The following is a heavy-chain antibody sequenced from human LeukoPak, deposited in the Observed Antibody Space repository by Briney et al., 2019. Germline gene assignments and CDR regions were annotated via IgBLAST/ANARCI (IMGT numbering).Heavy chain of an antibody. CDR3: AESRTVVTAILSFVWFDP. CDR1: GGTFSSYA. D-gene: IGHD2-21*02. J-gene: IGHJ5*02. V-gene: IGHV1-69*13. CDR2: IIPIFGTA. Sequence: SVKVSCKASGGTFSSYAISWVRQAPGQGLEWMGGIIPIFGTANYAQKFQGRVTITADESTSTAYMELSSLRSEDTAVYYCAESRTVVTAILSFVWFDPWDQGTLVTVSS.